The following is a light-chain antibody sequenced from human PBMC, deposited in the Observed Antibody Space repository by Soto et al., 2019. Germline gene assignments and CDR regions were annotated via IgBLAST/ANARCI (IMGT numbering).Light chain of an antibody. J-gene: IGKJ1*01. CDR1: QTVTRNY. CDR2: GAS. Sequence: EIVLTQSPGTLSLSPGERATLSCRASQTVTRNYLAWYQRKPGPAPRLLIYGASSRAPDIPDRFSGSGSGTDFTLTITRLEPEEFAVYFCQQYAGSPSTFGQGTKVEIK. CDR3: QQYAGSPST. V-gene: IGKV3-20*01.